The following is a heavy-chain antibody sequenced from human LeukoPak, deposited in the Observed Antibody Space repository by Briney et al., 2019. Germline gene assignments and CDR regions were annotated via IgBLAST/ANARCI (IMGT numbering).Heavy chain of an antibody. Sequence: PGGSLRLSCAASGFTFSSYAMHWVRQAPGEGLEWISYIGIDSGNRNYADSVKGRFTISGDKAKNSLYLQMNSLRVEDTAVYYCARDYKYAFDNWGQGTLVTVSS. V-gene: IGHV3-48*01. J-gene: IGHJ4*02. D-gene: IGHD5-24*01. CDR3: ARDYKYAFDN. CDR2: IGIDSGNR. CDR1: GFTFSSYA.